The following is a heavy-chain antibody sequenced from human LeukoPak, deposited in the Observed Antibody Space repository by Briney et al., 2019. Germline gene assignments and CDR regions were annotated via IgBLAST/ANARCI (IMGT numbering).Heavy chain of an antibody. D-gene: IGHD3-3*01. V-gene: IGHV3-23*01. Sequence: GGSLRLSCAASGFTFSSGAMSWVRQAPGKGLEWVSIISGSGGSTYHADSVKGRFTISRDNSKNTLHLQMNSLRPEDTAVYYCAKGNYNYDFWSGHDYWGQGTLLTVSS. CDR3: AKGNYNYDFWSGHDY. CDR1: GFTFSSGA. CDR2: ISGSGGST. J-gene: IGHJ4*02.